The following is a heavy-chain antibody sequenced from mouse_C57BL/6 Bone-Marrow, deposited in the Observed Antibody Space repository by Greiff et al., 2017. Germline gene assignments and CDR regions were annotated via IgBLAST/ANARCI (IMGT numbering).Heavy chain of an antibody. D-gene: IGHD1-2*01. CDR1: GYTFTSYW. V-gene: IGHV1-55*01. CDR2: IYPGSGST. CDR3: ARRGSHYDAGVAY. J-gene: IGHJ3*01. Sequence: QVQLQQPGAELVKPGASVKMSCKASGYTFTSYWITWVKQRPGQGLEWIGDIYPGSGSTNYNEKFKSKATLTVDTSSSTAYMQHSSLTSEDSAVYYCARRGSHYDAGVAYWGRGTLVTVSA.